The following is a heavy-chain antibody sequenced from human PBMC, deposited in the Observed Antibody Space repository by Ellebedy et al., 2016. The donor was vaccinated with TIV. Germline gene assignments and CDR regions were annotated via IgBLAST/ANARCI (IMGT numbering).Heavy chain of an antibody. V-gene: IGHV4-31*03. CDR3: AKENYGMDV. CDR2: IYYSGTT. CDR1: GGSISSGAYY. Sequence: MPSETLSLTCTVSGGSISSGAYYWNWIRQHPGKGQEWIGYIYYSGTTYYNPSLKSRLILSVDTSKNQFSLRLSSVTAAETAVYYCAKENYGMDVWGQGTTVIVSS. J-gene: IGHJ6*02.